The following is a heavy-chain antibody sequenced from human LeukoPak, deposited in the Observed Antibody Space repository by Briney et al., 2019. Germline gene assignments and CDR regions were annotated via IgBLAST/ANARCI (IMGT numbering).Heavy chain of an antibody. CDR2: ISYDGSNK. CDR1: GFTFSSYA. V-gene: IGHV3-30*04. CDR3: AREARYCSGGSCYYLDY. Sequence: PGGSLRLSCEASGFTFSSYAMHWVRQAPGKGLEWVAVISYDGSNKYYADSVKGRFTISRGNSKNTLYLQMNSLRAEDTAVYYCAREARYCSGGSCYYLDYWGQGTLVTVSS. J-gene: IGHJ4*02. D-gene: IGHD2-15*01.